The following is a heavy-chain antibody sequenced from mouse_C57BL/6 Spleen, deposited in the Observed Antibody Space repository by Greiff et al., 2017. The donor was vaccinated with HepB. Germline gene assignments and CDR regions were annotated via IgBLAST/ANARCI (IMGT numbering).Heavy chain of an antibody. CDR2: IHPNSGST. Sequence: QVQLQQPGAELVKPGASVKLSCKASGYTFTSYWMHWVKQRPGQGLEWIGMIHPNSGSTNYNEKFKSKATLTVDKSSSTAYMQLSSLTSEDSAVYYGARKGIYYGFFDYWGQGTTLTVSS. V-gene: IGHV1-64*01. D-gene: IGHD2-2*01. CDR1: GYTFTSYW. J-gene: IGHJ2*01. CDR3: ARKGIYYGFFDY.